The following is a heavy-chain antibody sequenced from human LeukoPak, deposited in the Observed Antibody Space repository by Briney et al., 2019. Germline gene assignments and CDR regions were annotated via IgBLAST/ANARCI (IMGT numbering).Heavy chain of an antibody. CDR2: INWNGGST. CDR3: ARDFDVAAAGNFDY. Sequence: GGSLRLSCAASGFTFDDYGMSWVRQAPGKGLEWVSGINWNGGSTGYADSVKGRFTISRVNAKNSLYLQMNSLRAEDTALYYCARDFDVAAAGNFDYWGQGTLVTVSS. V-gene: IGHV3-20*04. CDR1: GFTFDDYG. J-gene: IGHJ4*02. D-gene: IGHD6-13*01.